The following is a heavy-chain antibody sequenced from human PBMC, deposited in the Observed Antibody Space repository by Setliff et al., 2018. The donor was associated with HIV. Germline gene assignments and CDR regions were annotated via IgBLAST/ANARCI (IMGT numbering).Heavy chain of an antibody. CDR2: INPSGGST. J-gene: IGHJ4*02. CDR3: ARDGGRSLYGWDFDY. Sequence: ASVKVSCKSSGYTFTSYSMQWVRQAPGQGLEWMGIINPSGGSTSYAQKFQGRVTMTRDTSTSTVYMELSSLRSGDTAVYYCARDGGRSLYGWDFDYWGQGTLVTVSS. D-gene: IGHD3-10*01. V-gene: IGHV1-46*03. CDR1: GYTFTSYS.